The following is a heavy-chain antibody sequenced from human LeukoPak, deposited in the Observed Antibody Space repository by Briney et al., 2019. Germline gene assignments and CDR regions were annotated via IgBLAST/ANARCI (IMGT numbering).Heavy chain of an antibody. J-gene: IGHJ5*02. CDR2: ISAYNGNT. Sequence: ASVKVSCKASGYTFTSYGISWVRQAPGQGLEWMGWISAYNGNTNYAQKLQGRVTMTTDTSTSTAYMELRSLRSDDTAVYYCARGLGRIGFGGLNWFDPWGQGTLVTVSS. D-gene: IGHD3-10*01. CDR3: ARGLGRIGFGGLNWFDP. V-gene: IGHV1-18*01. CDR1: GYTFTSYG.